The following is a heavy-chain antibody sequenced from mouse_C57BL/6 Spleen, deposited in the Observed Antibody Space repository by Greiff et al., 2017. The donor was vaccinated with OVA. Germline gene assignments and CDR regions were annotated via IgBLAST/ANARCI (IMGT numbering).Heavy chain of an antibody. Sequence: QVQLQQSGPGLVQPSQSLSITCTVSGFSLTSYGVHWVRQSPGKGLEWLGVIWSGGSTDYNAAFISRLSISKDNSKSQVFFKMNSLQADDTAIYYCAREGYLLFFDYWGQGTTLTVSS. CDR3: AREGYLLFFDY. J-gene: IGHJ2*01. V-gene: IGHV2-2*01. CDR1: GFSLTSYG. CDR2: IWSGGST. D-gene: IGHD5-1*01.